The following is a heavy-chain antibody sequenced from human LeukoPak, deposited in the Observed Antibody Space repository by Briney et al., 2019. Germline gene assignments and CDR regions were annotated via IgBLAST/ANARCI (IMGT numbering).Heavy chain of an antibody. CDR3: AKAIRYYDSSGYVY. Sequence: PGGSLRLSCAASGFTFSGYAMHWVRQAPGKGLEWVAVISYDGSNKYYADSVKGRFTISRDNSKNTLYLQMNSLRAEDTAVYYCAKAIRYYDSSGYVYWGQGTLVTVSS. CDR1: GFTFSGYA. D-gene: IGHD3-22*01. V-gene: IGHV3-30-3*01. J-gene: IGHJ4*02. CDR2: ISYDGSNK.